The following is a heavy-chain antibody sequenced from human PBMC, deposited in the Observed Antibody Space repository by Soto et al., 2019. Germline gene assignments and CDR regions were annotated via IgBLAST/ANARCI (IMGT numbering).Heavy chain of an antibody. J-gene: IGHJ3*02. Sequence: EVQLVESGGGLVKPGGSLRLSCAASGITFSSYSMNWVRQAPGKGLEWVSSISSTGTYIDYADSVKGRFTISRDNAKNSLFLQMDSLRAEAAALYYCASETIPSTSASQACGIWGQGTIVNVSS. CDR3: ASETIPSTSASQACGI. CDR1: GITFSSYS. CDR2: ISSTGTYI. V-gene: IGHV3-21*01. D-gene: IGHD6-6*01.